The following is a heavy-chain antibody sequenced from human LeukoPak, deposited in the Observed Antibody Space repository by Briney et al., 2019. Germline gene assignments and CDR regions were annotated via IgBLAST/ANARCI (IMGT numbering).Heavy chain of an antibody. CDR2: IYYSGST. D-gene: IGHD2-2*01. Sequence: PSQTLSLTCTVSGGSISSGGYYWSWIRQHPGKGPEWIGYIYYSGSTYYNPSLKSRVTISVDTSKNQFSLKLSSVTAADTAVYYCARGSYQLPLDYWGQGTLVTVSS. CDR1: GGSISSGGYY. J-gene: IGHJ4*02. V-gene: IGHV4-31*03. CDR3: ARGSYQLPLDY.